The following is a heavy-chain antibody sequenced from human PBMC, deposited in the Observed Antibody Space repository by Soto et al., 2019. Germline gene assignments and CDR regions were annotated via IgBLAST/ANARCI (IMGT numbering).Heavy chain of an antibody. CDR2: IIPIFGTA. Sequence: ASVKVSCKASGGTFSSYAISWVRQAPGQGLEWMGGIIPIFGTASYAQKFQGRVTITADESTSTAYMELSSLRSEDTAVYYCARGGREVVTFDSGGEGTRVTVPS. CDR3: ARGGREVVTFDS. D-gene: IGHD3-16*01. J-gene: IGHJ4*02. CDR1: GGTFSSYA. V-gene: IGHV1-69*13.